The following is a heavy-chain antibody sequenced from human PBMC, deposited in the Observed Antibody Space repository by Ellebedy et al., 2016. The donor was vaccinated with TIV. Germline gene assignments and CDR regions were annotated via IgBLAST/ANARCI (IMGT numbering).Heavy chain of an antibody. Sequence: GESLKISCAATGFNVSSDLTTWVRQAPGKGLEWVSTIYSGGSLYYADSVKGRFTISGYISNNMVFPQMNNLGVEDTALYYCAADRGQSAGLEVWGQGTMVTVSS. V-gene: IGHV3-66*01. CDR1: GFNVSSDL. CDR3: AADRGQSAGLEV. CDR2: IYSGGSL. J-gene: IGHJ3*01. D-gene: IGHD3-10*01.